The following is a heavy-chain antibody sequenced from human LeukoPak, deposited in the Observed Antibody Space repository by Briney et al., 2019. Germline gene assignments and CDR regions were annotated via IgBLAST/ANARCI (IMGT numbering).Heavy chain of an antibody. D-gene: IGHD3-3*01. CDR3: ARHGRYDFWSGYYPDY. CDR1: GFTFSSYW. J-gene: IGHJ4*02. CDR2: IKQDGSEK. V-gene: IGHV3-7*01. Sequence: GGSLRLSCAASGFTFSSYWMSWVRQAPGKGLEWVANIKQDGSEKYYVDSVKGRFTISRDNAKNSLYLQMNSLRAEDTAVYYCARHGRYDFWSGYYPDYWGQGTLVTVSS.